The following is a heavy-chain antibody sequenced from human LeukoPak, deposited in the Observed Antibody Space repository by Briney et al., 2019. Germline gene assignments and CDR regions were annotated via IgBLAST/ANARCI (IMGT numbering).Heavy chain of an antibody. J-gene: IGHJ6*03. CDR2: ISSSSSYI. Sequence: GGSLRLSCAASGFTFSSYSMNWVRQAPGKGLEWVSSISSSSSYIYYADSVKGRFTISRDNAKNSLYLQMNSLRAEDTAVYYCAREGSQWLAKHYYYYYYMDVWGKGTTVTVSS. CDR3: AREGSQWLAKHYYYYYYMDV. D-gene: IGHD6-19*01. CDR1: GFTFSSYS. V-gene: IGHV3-21*01.